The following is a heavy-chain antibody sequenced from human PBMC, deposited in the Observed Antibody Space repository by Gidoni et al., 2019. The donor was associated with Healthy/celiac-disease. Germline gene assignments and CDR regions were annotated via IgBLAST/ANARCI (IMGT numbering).Heavy chain of an antibody. CDR2: ISYDGSNK. CDR3: AKTDITTYAFDI. J-gene: IGHJ3*02. V-gene: IGHV3-30*18. D-gene: IGHD3-22*01. CDR1: GFTFSSYG. Sequence: QVQLVESGGGVVQPGRSPRLSCAASGFTFSSYGMHWVRQAPGRGLEWVAVISYDGSNKYYADSVKGRFTISRDNSKNTLYLQMNSLRAEDTAVYYCAKTDITTYAFDIWGQGTMVTVSS.